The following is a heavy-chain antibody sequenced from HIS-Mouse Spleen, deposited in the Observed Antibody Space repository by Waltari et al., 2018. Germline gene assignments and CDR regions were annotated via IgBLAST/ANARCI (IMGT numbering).Heavy chain of an antibody. V-gene: IGHV4-39*07. J-gene: IGHJ4*02. Sequence: QLQLQESGPGLVKPSEPLSLTCTVSGGSISSSSYYWGWIRPPPGKGPEWIGSIYYSGSTYYNPSLKSRVTISVDTSKNQFSLKLSSVTAADTAVYYCASSSIAVAGTGFDYWGQGTLVTVSS. CDR3: ASSSIAVAGTGFDY. CDR2: IYYSGST. D-gene: IGHD6-19*01. CDR1: GGSISSSSYY.